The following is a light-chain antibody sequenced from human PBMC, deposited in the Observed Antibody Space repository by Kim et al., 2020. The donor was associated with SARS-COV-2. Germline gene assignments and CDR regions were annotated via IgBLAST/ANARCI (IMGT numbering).Light chain of an antibody. J-gene: IGKJ2*01. CDR3: QQYGGSPPNT. V-gene: IGKV3-20*01. CDR1: QSISSAY. Sequence: SPGERATLSCRASQSISSAYLAWYQQKPGQAPRLLIYGASSRATGIPDRFSGSGSGTDFTLTINRLQPEDFAVYYCQQYGGSPPNTFGQGTKLEI. CDR2: GAS.